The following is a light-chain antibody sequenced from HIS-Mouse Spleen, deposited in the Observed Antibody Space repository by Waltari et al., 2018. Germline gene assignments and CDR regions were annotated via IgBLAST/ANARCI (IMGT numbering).Light chain of an antibody. CDR1: SSDVGSYNL. CDR3: CSYAGSSTV. CDR2: EGS. V-gene: IGLV2-23*01. Sequence: QSALTQPASVSGSPGQSITIPCTGTSSDVGSYNLVSWYQQHPGKAPKLMIYEGSTRPSGVSNRFSGSKSGNTASLTISGLQAEDEADYYCCSYAGSSTVFGGGTKLTVL. J-gene: IGLJ2*01.